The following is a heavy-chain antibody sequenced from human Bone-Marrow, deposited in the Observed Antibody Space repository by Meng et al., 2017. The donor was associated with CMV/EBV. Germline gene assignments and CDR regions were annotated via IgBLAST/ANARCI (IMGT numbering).Heavy chain of an antibody. CDR2: IIPIFGTA. D-gene: IGHD6-13*01. Sequence: SVKVSCKASGGTFSSYAISWVRQAPGQGLEWMGGIIPIFGTANYAQKFQGRVTITTDESRSTAYMELSSLRSEDTAVYYCARDRYSSSWYQNWFDPWGQGTLVTVSS. CDR3: ARDRYSSSWYQNWFDP. CDR1: GGTFSSYA. V-gene: IGHV1-69*05. J-gene: IGHJ5*02.